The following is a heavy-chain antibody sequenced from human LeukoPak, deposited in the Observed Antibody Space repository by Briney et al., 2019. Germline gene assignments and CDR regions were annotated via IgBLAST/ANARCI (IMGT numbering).Heavy chain of an antibody. D-gene: IGHD6-13*01. Sequence: GGSLRLSCAVSGFAFGSEAMSWVRQSPARGLEWVASISPGGGTTYYADYVKGRFTISRDNSKNSLFVQMNTLRAEDTAVYYCARVGRGIAAAGFGAFDIWDQGTKVTVSS. CDR1: GFAFGSEA. CDR3: ARVGRGIAAAGFGAFDI. CDR2: ISPGGGTT. J-gene: IGHJ3*02. V-gene: IGHV3-23*01.